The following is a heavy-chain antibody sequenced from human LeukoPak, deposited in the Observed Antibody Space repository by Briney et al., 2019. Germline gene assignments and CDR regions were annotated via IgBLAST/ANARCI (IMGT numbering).Heavy chain of an antibody. CDR2: ISASGKNT. Sequence: PGGSLRLSCAASGFIFSSLDMGWVRQAPGKGLEWVSGISASGKNTLYADSVKSRFTISRDNSKNTVYLQMSSLRAEDTAIYYCAKDSVRSGGWFYFDNWGQGTLVSVSS. D-gene: IGHD4-23*01. J-gene: IGHJ4*02. CDR3: AKDSVRSGGWFYFDN. V-gene: IGHV3-23*01. CDR1: GFIFSSLD.